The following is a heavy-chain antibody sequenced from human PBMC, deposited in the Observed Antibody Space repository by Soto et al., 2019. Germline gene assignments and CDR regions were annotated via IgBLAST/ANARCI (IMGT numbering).Heavy chain of an antibody. Sequence: XSVKVSCKASGYTFTSYGISWVRQAPGQGLEWMGWISAYNGNTNYAQKLQGRVTMTTDTSTSTAYMELRSLRSDDTAVYYCARDGIVVVTTDAFDIWGQGTMVTVSS. CDR2: ISAYNGNT. CDR1: GYTFTSYG. D-gene: IGHD2-21*02. CDR3: ARDGIVVVTTDAFDI. V-gene: IGHV1-18*01. J-gene: IGHJ3*02.